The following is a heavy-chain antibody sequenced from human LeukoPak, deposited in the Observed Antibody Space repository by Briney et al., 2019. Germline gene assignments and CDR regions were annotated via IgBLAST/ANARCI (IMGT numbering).Heavy chain of an antibody. CDR1: GFSFSEYW. CDR2: IKSKTDGGTT. CDR3: TTDVEGYSSSWYPGY. Sequence: GGSLRLSCAASGFSFSEYWMSWVRQAPGKGLEWVGRIKSKTDGGTTDYAAPVKGRFTISRDDSKNTLYLQMNSLKTEDTAVYYCTTDVEGYSSSWYPGYWGQGTLVTVSS. V-gene: IGHV3-15*01. J-gene: IGHJ4*02. D-gene: IGHD6-13*01.